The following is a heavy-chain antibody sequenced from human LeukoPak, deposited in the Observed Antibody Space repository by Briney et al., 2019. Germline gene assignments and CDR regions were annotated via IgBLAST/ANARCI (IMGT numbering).Heavy chain of an antibody. CDR2: IYTSGST. CDR3: ARAEGLVAFDY. Sequence: SETLSLTCTVSGGSISSGSYYWSRIRQPAGKGLEWIGRIYTSGSTNYNPSLKSRVTISVDTSKNQFSLKLSSVTAADTAVYYCARAEGLVAFDYWGQGTLVTVSS. CDR1: GGSISSGSYY. D-gene: IGHD6-19*01. J-gene: IGHJ4*02. V-gene: IGHV4-61*02.